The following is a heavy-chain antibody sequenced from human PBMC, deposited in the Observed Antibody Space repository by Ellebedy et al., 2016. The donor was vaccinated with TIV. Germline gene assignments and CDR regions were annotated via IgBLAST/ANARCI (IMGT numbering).Heavy chain of an antibody. D-gene: IGHD3-22*01. CDR3: ARGPADFDTSGWIDH. J-gene: IGHJ4*02. CDR1: GFTFRTYS. Sequence: PGGSLRLSCVASGFTFRTYSFNWVRQAPGEGLEWVSSISGGSDRYISYAVSLKGRFTVSRDNSKQSVYLQMNSLRAEDTAVYYCARGPADFDTSGWIDHWGQGTLVTVSS. CDR2: ISGGSDRYI. V-gene: IGHV3-21*01.